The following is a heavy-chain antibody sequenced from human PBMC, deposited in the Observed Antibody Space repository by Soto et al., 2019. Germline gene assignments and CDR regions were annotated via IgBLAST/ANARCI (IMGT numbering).Heavy chain of an antibody. J-gene: IGHJ4*02. CDR3: AKGPIFGVENIYDY. D-gene: IGHD3-3*01. Sequence: DVQLLESGGDLVQPGGSLRLSCAASGFTFSSYAMSWVRQAPGKGLEWVSSMSGAGSSSYDADSVKGRFTISRDNSKNTLYLQMNNLRAEATALYYCAKGPIFGVENIYDYWGQGTMVTVSS. V-gene: IGHV3-23*01. CDR1: GFTFSSYA. CDR2: MSGAGSSS.